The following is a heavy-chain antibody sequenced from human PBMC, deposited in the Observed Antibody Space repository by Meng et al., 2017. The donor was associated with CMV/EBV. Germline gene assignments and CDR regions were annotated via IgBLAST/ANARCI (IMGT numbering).Heavy chain of an antibody. J-gene: IGHJ3*02. CDR1: GFTFSSYA. CDR2: ISYDGTYK. CDR3: ATSRFHGDFTDAVNI. D-gene: IGHD4-17*01. Sequence: GGSLRLSCAASGFTFSSYAMHWVRQAPGKGLEWMAVISYDGTYKYYGDSVKGRFTVSRDNSKRSLYLQMNSLRPEDTAVYYCATSRFHGDFTDAVNIWGQGTLVTVSS. V-gene: IGHV3-30-3*01.